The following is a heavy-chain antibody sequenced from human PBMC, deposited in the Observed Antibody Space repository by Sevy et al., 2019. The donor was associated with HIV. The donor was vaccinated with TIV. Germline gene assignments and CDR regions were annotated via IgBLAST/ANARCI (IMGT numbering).Heavy chain of an antibody. D-gene: IGHD3-16*01. Sequence: GGSLRLSCAASGFTFSSYAMSWVRQAPGKGLEWVSAISGSGGSTYYADSVKGRFTISRDNSKNTLYLQMNSLKADDTSLYYCAKPGRMVVLIPGDIWGQGTMVTVSS. CDR3: AKPGRMVVLIPGDI. CDR2: ISGSGGST. V-gene: IGHV3-23*01. CDR1: GFTFSSYA. J-gene: IGHJ3*02.